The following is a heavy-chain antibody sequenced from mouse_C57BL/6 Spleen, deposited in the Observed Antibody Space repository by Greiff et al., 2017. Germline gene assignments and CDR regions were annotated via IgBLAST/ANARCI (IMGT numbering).Heavy chain of an antibody. Sequence: DVKLVESGGGLVKPGGSLKLSCAASGFSFSSYAMSWVRQTPEKRLGWVATISDGGSYTYYPDNVKGRFTISRDNAKNNLYLQMSHLKSEDTAMYYCAREGLPNYFDYWGQGTTLTVSS. J-gene: IGHJ2*01. CDR3: AREGLPNYFDY. CDR1: GFSFSSYA. CDR2: ISDGGSYT. D-gene: IGHD2-2*01. V-gene: IGHV5-4*01.